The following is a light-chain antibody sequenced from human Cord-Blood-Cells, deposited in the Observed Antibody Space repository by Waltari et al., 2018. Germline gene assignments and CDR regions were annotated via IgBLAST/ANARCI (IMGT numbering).Light chain of an antibody. J-gene: IGKJ3*01. CDR2: GAS. Sequence: EIVLNQSPGTLSLSPGERATLSCRASQSVSSRYLAWYQQKPGQAPRLLIYGASSRATGIPDRFSGSGSGTDFTLTISRLEPEDFAVYYCQQYGSSRGFTFGPGTKVDIK. CDR3: QQYGSSRGFT. CDR1: QSVSSRY. V-gene: IGKV3-20*01.